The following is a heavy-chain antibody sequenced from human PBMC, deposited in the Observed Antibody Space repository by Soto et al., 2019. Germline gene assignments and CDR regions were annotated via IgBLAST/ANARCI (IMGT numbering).Heavy chain of an antibody. CDR3: ARGIGRGSGYFKY. D-gene: IGHD1-26*01. CDR2: RWEDGSNK. V-gene: IGHV3-33*01. J-gene: IGHJ4*02. CDR1: GFTFSNYG. Sequence: QVQVVESGGGVVQPGTSLRLSCAASGFTFSNYGMHWVRQAPGKGLEWVAVRWEDGSNKYYVDSVKCRFTISRDNSKNTLYLQMNGLSVEDTGVYYGARGIGRGSGYFKYWGQRPMVTVS.